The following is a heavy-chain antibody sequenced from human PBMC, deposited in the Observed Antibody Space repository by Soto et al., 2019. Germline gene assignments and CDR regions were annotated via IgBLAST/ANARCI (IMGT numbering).Heavy chain of an antibody. Sequence: PSETLSLTCAVYGGSFSGYYWSWIRQPPGKGLEWIGEINHSGSTNYNPSLKSRVTISVDTSKNQFSLKLSSVTAADTAVYYCASKWLRSNWFDPWGQGTLVTVSS. CDR2: INHSGST. V-gene: IGHV4-34*01. D-gene: IGHD5-12*01. CDR3: ASKWLRSNWFDP. J-gene: IGHJ5*02. CDR1: GGSFSGYY.